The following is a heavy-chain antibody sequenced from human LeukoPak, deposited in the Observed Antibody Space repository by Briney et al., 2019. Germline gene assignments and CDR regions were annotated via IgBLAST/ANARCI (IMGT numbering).Heavy chain of an antibody. V-gene: IGHV4-59*02. CDR2: IYHSGST. CDR3: ASGSIVATIRY. D-gene: IGHD5-12*01. J-gene: IGHJ4*02. Sequence: PSETLSLTCTVSGGSVSNDYWSWIRQPPGKGLEWIGSIYHSGSTNYNPSLKSRVTISVDTSKNQFSLKLSSVTAADTAVYYCASGSIVATIRYWGQGTLVTVSS. CDR1: GGSVSNDY.